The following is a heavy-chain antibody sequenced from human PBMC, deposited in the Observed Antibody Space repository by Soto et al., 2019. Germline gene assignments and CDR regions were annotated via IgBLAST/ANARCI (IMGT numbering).Heavy chain of an antibody. J-gene: IGHJ4*02. V-gene: IGHV4-59*08. CDR2: IYYSGIT. CDR1: GGSISSYY. Sequence: PSETLSLTCTVSGGSISSYYWSWIRQPPGKGLEWIGHIYYSGITYYNPSLTSRVTISVDTSNNQFSLKLSSVSAADTAVYYCARGPSGDKVAYWGQGTLVTVSS. D-gene: IGHD7-27*01. CDR3: ARGPSGDKVAY.